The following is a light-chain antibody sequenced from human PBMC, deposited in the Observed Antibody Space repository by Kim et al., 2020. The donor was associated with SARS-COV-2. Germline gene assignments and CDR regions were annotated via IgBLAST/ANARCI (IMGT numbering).Light chain of an antibody. CDR1: YSNIGRNT. CDR3: AAWDDSLSGPV. V-gene: IGLV1-44*01. CDR2: SNN. Sequence: ELTQPPSASGTPGQRVTISCSGSYSNIGRNTINWYQQLPGTAPKLLIYSNNERPSGVPDRFSGSKSGTSASLAISGLLSGDEADYYCAAWDDSLSGPVFGGGTKLTVL. J-gene: IGLJ3*02.